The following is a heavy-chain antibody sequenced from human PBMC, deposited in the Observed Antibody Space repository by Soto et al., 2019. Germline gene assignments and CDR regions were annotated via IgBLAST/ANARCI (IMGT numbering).Heavy chain of an antibody. CDR3: ARGLGNRDSSWEVMDY. J-gene: IGHJ4*02. Sequence: QVQLVQSGAEVKKPGASVKVSCKASGYTFTSYYMHWVRQAPGQGLEWMGIINASGGSTSYAQKFQGKVTMTRDTSTSTVYMELSSLRSEDTAVYYCARGLGNRDSSWEVMDYWGQGTLVTVSS. CDR1: GYTFTSYY. D-gene: IGHD3-22*01. CDR2: INASGGST. V-gene: IGHV1-46*01.